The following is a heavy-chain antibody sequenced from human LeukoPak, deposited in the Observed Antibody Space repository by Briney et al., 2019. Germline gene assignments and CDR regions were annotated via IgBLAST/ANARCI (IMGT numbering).Heavy chain of an antibody. CDR1: GFSLSTSGVG. J-gene: IGHJ4*02. CDR3: AHRQSRYGSNRAYTY. CDR2: IYWDDDK. D-gene: IGHD3-10*01. Sequence: SGPTLVKPTQTLTLTCTFSGFSLSTSGVGVGWIRQPPGKALEWLALIYWDDDKRYGPSLKSRLTITKDTSKNQVVLTMTNVDPVDTATYYCAHRQSRYGSNRAYTYWGQGTLVTVSS. V-gene: IGHV2-5*05.